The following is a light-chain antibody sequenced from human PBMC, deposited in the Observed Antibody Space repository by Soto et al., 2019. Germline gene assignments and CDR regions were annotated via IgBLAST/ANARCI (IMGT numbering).Light chain of an antibody. CDR3: QQRGEWPPGAT. J-gene: IGKJ5*01. CDR2: DAS. Sequence: EIVLTQSPATLSLSPGERATLSCRASQSVSNSIAWYQHKPGQAPRLLIYDASTRATDIPARFSGSGSGTDFNLTISSLDPEDSAVYYCQQRGEWPPGATFGQGTRLEIK. CDR1: QSVSNS. V-gene: IGKV3-11*01.